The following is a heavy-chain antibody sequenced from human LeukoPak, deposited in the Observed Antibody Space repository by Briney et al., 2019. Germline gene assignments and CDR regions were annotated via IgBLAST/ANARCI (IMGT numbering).Heavy chain of an antibody. CDR1: GGSFSGYY. V-gene: IGHV4-34*01. CDR2: INHSGST. Sequence: PSETLSLTCAVYGGSFSGYYWSWIRQPPGKGLEWIGEINHSGSTNYNPSLKSRVTISVDTSKNQFSLKLNSVTAADTAVYYCARPDCSGSSCYGESYYFDYWGQGTLVTVSS. CDR3: ARPDCSGSSCYGESYYFDY. J-gene: IGHJ4*02. D-gene: IGHD2-15*01.